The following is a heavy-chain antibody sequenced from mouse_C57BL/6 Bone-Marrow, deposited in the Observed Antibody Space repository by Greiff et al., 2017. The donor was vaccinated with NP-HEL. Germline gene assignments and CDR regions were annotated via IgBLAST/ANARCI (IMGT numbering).Heavy chain of an antibody. CDR3: ARQQGDFDY. CDR1: GFTFSSYG. CDR2: ISSGGSYT. V-gene: IGHV5-6*01. J-gene: IGHJ2*01. Sequence: EVQLVESGGDLVKPGGSLKLSCAASGFTFSSYGMSWVRQTPDKRLEWVATISSGGSYTYYPDSVKGRFTISRDNAKNTLYLQMSSLKSEDTAMYYCARQQGDFDYWGQGTTLTVSA.